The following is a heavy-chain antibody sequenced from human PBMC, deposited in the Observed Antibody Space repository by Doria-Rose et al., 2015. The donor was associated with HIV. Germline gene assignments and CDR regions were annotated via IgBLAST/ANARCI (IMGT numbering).Heavy chain of an antibody. J-gene: IGHJ4*02. V-gene: IGHV1-69-2*01. Sequence: VQLVQSGAEVKKPGATVKISCKVSGYTFTDRYMHWVQQAPAKGLEWMGLLDPEDGETRFAEKFQGRVTITVDTSTDTAYMELSSLRSEDTAVYYCATYPQMATIDAGFLYWGQGTLVTVSS. CDR3: ATYPQMATIDAGFLY. CDR2: LDPEDGET. CDR1: GYTFTDRY. D-gene: IGHD5-12*01.